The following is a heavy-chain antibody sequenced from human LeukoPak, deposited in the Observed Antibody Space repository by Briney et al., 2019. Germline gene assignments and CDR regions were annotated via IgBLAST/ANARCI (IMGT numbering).Heavy chain of an antibody. CDR1: GDSISSYS. CDR3: ATVLVRGVNPWYFDL. CDR2: IHSTGST. J-gene: IGHJ2*01. D-gene: IGHD3-10*01. Sequence: SETLSLTCSVSGDSISSYSWSWIRQPPGKGLEWIGYIHSTGSTNYNPSLKSRVTISVDSPKNYFSLRLSSVTAADTAVYFCATVLVRGVNPWYFDLWGRGTLVTVSS. V-gene: IGHV4-59*01.